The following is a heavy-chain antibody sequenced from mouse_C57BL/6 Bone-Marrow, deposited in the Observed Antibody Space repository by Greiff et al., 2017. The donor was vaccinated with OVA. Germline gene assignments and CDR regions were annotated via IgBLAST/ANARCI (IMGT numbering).Heavy chain of an antibody. Sequence: EVKLMESGEGLVKPGGSLKLSCAASGFTFSSYAMSWVRQTPEKRLEWVAYISSGGDYIYYADTVKGRFTISRDNARNTLYLQMSSLKSEDTAMYYCTRDYYGSEAYWGQGTLVTVSA. J-gene: IGHJ3*01. D-gene: IGHD1-1*01. CDR3: TRDYYGSEAY. V-gene: IGHV5-9-1*02. CDR2: ISSGGDYI. CDR1: GFTFSSYA.